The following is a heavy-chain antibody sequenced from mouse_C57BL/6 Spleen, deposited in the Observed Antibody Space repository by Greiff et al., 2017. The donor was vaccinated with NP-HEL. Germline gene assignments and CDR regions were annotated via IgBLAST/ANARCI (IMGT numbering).Heavy chain of an antibody. Sequence: EVQLQQSGPELVKPGASVKIPCKASGYTFTDYNMDWVKQSHGKSLEWIGDINPNNGGTIYNQKFKGKATLTVDKSSSTAYMELRSLTSEDTAVYYCARRGLLSWYFDVWGTGTTVTVSS. V-gene: IGHV1-18*01. CDR1: GYTFTDYN. D-gene: IGHD2-3*01. CDR2: INPNNGGT. CDR3: ARRGLLSWYFDV. J-gene: IGHJ1*03.